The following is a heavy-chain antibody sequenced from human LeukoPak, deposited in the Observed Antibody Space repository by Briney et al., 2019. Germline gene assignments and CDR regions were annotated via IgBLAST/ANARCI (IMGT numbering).Heavy chain of an antibody. D-gene: IGHD3-10*01. CDR1: GGSISSSSYY. Sequence: PSETLSLTCTVSGGSISSSSYYWGWLRQPPGKGLEWLGSNYYSGSTYYNPSLKSRVTISVDTSKNQFSLKLSSVTAADTAVYYCARVTPTITMVRGVTFDYWGQGTLVTVSS. CDR2: NYYSGST. CDR3: ARVTPTITMVRGVTFDY. V-gene: IGHV4-39*01. J-gene: IGHJ4*02.